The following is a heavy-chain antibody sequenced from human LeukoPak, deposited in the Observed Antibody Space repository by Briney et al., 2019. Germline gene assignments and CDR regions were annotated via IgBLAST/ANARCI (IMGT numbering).Heavy chain of an antibody. V-gene: IGHV3-7*01. D-gene: IGHD3-10*01. CDR1: GFTVSSNS. Sequence: GGSLRLSCTVSGFTVSSNSMSWVRQAPGKGLEWVANIKQDGSEKYYVDSVKGRFTISRDNAKNSLYLQMNSLRAEDTAVYYCARTYYYGSGSYYRVPVFDYWGQGTLVTVSS. CDR2: IKQDGSEK. J-gene: IGHJ4*02. CDR3: ARTYYYGSGSYYRVPVFDY.